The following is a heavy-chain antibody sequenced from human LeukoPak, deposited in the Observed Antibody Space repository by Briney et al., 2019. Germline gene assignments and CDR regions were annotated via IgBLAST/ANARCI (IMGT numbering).Heavy chain of an antibody. Sequence: PSETLSLTCTVSGGSISSSSYYWGWIRQPPGKGLERIGSIYYSGSTYYNPSLKSRVTISVDTSKNQFSLKLSSVTAADTAVYYCASRAYYYDSSGYGPFDYWGQGTLVTVSS. CDR2: IYYSGST. CDR1: GGSISSSSYY. CDR3: ASRAYYYDSSGYGPFDY. D-gene: IGHD3-22*01. J-gene: IGHJ4*02. V-gene: IGHV4-39*01.